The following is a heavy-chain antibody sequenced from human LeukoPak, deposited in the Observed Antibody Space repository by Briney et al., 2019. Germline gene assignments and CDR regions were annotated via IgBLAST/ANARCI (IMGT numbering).Heavy chain of an antibody. Sequence: SETLSLTCTVSGGSISSYYWSWIRQPPGKGLEWIGYIYYSGSTNYNPSLKSRVTISVDTSKNQFSLKLSSVTAADTAVYYCARGVVVPAPDYWGQGTLVTVSS. J-gene: IGHJ4*02. V-gene: IGHV4-59*01. CDR1: GGSISSYY. D-gene: IGHD2-2*01. CDR3: ARGVVVPAPDY. CDR2: IYYSGST.